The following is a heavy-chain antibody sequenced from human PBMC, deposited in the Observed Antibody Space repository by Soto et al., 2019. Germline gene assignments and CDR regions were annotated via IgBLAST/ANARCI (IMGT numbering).Heavy chain of an antibody. CDR2: MNPNSGNT. CDR1: GYTFTSCD. V-gene: IGHV1-8*01. D-gene: IGHD6-13*01. CDR3: ARVDSSSWYSSYYYYGMDV. J-gene: IGHJ6*02. Sequence: ASVKVSCKASGYTFTSCDINWVRQATGQGLEWMGWMNPNSGNTGYAQKFQGRVTMTRNTSISTAYMELSSLRSEDTAVYYCARVDSSSWYSSYYYYGMDVWGQGTTVTVSS.